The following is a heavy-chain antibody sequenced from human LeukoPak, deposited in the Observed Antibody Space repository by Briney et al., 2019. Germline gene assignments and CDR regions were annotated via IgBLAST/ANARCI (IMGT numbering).Heavy chain of an antibody. J-gene: IGHJ4*02. Sequence: SETLSLTCTVSGGSISYYYCNWIRQPPGKGLEWIGYIYYSASTNYNPSLKSRVTISMDTSKNQFSLKLNSVTAADTAVYYCARGREWWDYWGQGTLVTVSS. CDR1: GGSISYYY. D-gene: IGHD2-8*01. V-gene: IGHV4-59*01. CDR2: IYYSAST. CDR3: ARGREWWDY.